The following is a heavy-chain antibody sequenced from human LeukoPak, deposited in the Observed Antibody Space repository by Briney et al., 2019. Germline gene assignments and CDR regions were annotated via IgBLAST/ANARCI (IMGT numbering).Heavy chain of an antibody. J-gene: IGHJ4*02. CDR2: IYHSGST. CDR3: ASSYYDFWSGYYPLSY. V-gene: IGHV4-38-2*02. Sequence: PSETLSLTCTVSGYSISSGYYWGWIRQPPGKGLEWIGSIYHSGSTYYNPSLKSRVTISVDTSKNQFSLKLSSVTAADTAVYYCASSYYDFWSGYYPLSYWGQGTLVTVSS. D-gene: IGHD3-3*01. CDR1: GYSISSGYY.